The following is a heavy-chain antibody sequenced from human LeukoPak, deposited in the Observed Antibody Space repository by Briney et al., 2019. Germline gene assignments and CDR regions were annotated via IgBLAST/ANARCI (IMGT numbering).Heavy chain of an antibody. V-gene: IGHV1-18*01. CDR3: ARGSYYYDSSGYYFAWFDP. CDR1: GYTFTSYG. D-gene: IGHD3-22*01. Sequence: GASVKVSCKASGYTFTSYGISWVRQAPGQGLEWMGWISAYNGNTNYAQKLQGRVTMTTDTSTSTAYMQLRSLRSDDTAVYYCARGSYYYDSSGYYFAWFDPWGQGTLVTVSS. CDR2: ISAYNGNT. J-gene: IGHJ5*02.